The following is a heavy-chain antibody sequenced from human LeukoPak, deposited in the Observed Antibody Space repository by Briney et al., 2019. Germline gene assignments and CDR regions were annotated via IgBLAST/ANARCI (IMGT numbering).Heavy chain of an antibody. CDR1: GFTFSSYA. CDR2: ISGSGGST. V-gene: IGHV3-23*01. J-gene: IGHJ4*02. Sequence: GGSLRLSCAASGFTFSSYAMGWVRQAPGKGLEWVSAISGSGGSTYYADSVKGRFTISRDNSKNTLYLQMNSLRAEDTAVYYCAKDHCSSTSCYVFDYWGQGTLVTVS. CDR3: AKDHCSSTSCYVFDY. D-gene: IGHD2-2*01.